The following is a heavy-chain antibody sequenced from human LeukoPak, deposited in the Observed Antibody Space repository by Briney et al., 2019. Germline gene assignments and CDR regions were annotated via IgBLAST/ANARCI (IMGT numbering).Heavy chain of an antibody. CDR3: ARDGKYSGYGTIDY. CDR1: GGTFSSYT. V-gene: IGHV1-46*01. Sequence: GASVKVSCKASGGTFSSYTISWVRQAPGQGLEWMGIINPSGGSTSYAQKFQGRVTMTRDTSTSTVYMELSSLRSEDTAVYYCARDGKYSGYGTIDYWGQGTLVTVSS. D-gene: IGHD5-12*01. J-gene: IGHJ4*02. CDR2: INPSGGST.